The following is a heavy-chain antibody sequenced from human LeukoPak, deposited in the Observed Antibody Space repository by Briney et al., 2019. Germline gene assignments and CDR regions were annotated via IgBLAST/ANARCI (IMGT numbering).Heavy chain of an antibody. Sequence: GXSLQISCKGSGSIFTSYWIGWGRQVPGKGLEWMGIIYPGDSDTSYSPSFQGQVTISADKSISTAYLQWSSLKASDTAMYYCARTKGFLAVDYWGQGTLVTVSS. CDR2: IYPGDSDT. V-gene: IGHV5-51*01. D-gene: IGHD3-3*01. CDR3: ARTKGFLAVDY. CDR1: GSIFTSYW. J-gene: IGHJ4*02.